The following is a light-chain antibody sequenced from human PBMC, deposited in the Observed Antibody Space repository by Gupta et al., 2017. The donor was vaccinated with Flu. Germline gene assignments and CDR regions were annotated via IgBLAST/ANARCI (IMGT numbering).Light chain of an antibody. V-gene: IGLV1-44*01. J-gene: IGLJ3*02. CDR1: SSNFRSNT. CDR2: SNN. Sequence: SGAPGQRVTISCSGSSSNFRSNTINWYQQLPGTAPKVLMFSNNQRPSGVPDRFSGSQSGTSASLAISGLQAEDEADYYCAAWDDTLNAWVFGGGTKGTVL. CDR3: AAWDDTLNAWV.